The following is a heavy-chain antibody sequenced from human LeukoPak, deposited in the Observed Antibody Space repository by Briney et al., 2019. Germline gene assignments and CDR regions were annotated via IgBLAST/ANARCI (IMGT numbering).Heavy chain of an antibody. CDR1: GFTFSSYS. Sequence: GGSLRLSCAASGFTFSSYSMNWVRQAPGKGLEWVSSISSGSSYIYYADSVKGRFTISRDNAKNSLYLQMNSLRVEDTAVYYCARVFGAGYSDYWGQGTLVTVSS. CDR2: ISSGSSYI. V-gene: IGHV3-21*01. D-gene: IGHD4/OR15-4a*01. CDR3: ARVFGAGYSDY. J-gene: IGHJ4*02.